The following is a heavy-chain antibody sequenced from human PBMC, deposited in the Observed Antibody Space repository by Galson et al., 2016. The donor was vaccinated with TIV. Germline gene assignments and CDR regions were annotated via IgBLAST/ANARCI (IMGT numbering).Heavy chain of an antibody. D-gene: IGHD2-2*01. J-gene: IGHJ6*02. CDR2: INPKNGAT. CDR3: ARERGSVYCDDSSCYGYYGMDV. CDR1: GYTFSHYY. Sequence: SVKVSCKASGYTFSHYYLHWVRQAPGQGLEWMGRINPKNGATDYALKFQGRVTMSRDTSISTAYMELSSLRSDDTGVYYCARERGSVYCDDSSCYGYYGMDVWGQGTTVTVSS. V-gene: IGHV1-2*05.